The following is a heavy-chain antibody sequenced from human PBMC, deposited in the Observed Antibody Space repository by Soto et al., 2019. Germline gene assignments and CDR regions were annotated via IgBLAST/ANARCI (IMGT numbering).Heavy chain of an antibody. CDR3: ILMVRGGDYDFDY. V-gene: IGHV3-30-3*01. Sequence: LRLSCAASGFTFSSYAMHWVRQAPGKGLEWVAVISYDGSNKYYADSVKGRFTISRDNSKNTLYLQMNSLRAEDTAVYYCILMVRGGDYDFDYWGQGTLVTVSS. D-gene: IGHD3-10*01. CDR1: GFTFSSYA. J-gene: IGHJ4*02. CDR2: ISYDGSNK.